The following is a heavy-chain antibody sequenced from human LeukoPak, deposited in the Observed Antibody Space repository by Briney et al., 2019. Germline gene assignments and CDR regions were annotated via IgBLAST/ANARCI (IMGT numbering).Heavy chain of an antibody. V-gene: IGHV3-7*01. CDR1: GFTFSRYW. Sequence: GGSLRLSCAASGFTFSRYWMSWVRQAPGKGLEWVANIKQDGSEKYYVDSVKGRFTISRDNAKNSLYLQMNSLRAEDTAVYYCARAGLLWDAFDIWGQGTMVTVSS. D-gene: IGHD2-15*01. CDR2: IKQDGSEK. J-gene: IGHJ3*02. CDR3: ARAGLLWDAFDI.